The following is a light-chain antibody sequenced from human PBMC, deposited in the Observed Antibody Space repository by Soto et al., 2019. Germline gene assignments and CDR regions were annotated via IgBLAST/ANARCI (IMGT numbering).Light chain of an antibody. CDR1: QSVSSNY. V-gene: IGKV3-20*01. CDR2: GAS. Sequence: EIVLTQSPGTLSLSPGERATLSCRASQSVSSNYLAWYRRKPGQAPRLLIYGASNRATDIPGRFSGSGSGTHFTLTITRLEPEDFAVCSCQQYGSSPPTFGAGTRVEIK. CDR3: QQYGSSPPT. J-gene: IGKJ1*01.